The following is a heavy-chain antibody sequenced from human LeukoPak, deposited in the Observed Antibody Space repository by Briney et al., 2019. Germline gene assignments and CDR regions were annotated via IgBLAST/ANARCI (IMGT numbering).Heavy chain of an antibody. CDR1: GFTFSGYA. D-gene: IGHD2-2*01. J-gene: IGHJ4*02. CDR3: ARDPVPAAARHFDY. V-gene: IGHV3-30-3*01. CDR2: ISSDGSLK. Sequence: GGSLRLSCAASGFTFSGYAMHWVRQAPGKGLEWLAVISSDGSLKYYADSVKGRFTISRDNSKNTLYLQMNSLRPEDTAVYYCARDPVPAAARHFDYWGQGTLVTVSS.